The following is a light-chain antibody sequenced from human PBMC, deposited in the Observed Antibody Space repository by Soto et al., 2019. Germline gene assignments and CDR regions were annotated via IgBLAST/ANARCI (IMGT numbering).Light chain of an antibody. J-gene: IGLJ1*01. CDR2: ANK. V-gene: IGLV1-40*01. CDR1: GSNIGAPFD. Sequence: QSVLTQPPSVSGAPGQRVTISCTGSGSNIGAPFDVHWYQQLPGTAPKLVIYANKNRPSGVPDRFSGSKSGSSATLGIAGLQTGDEADYYCGTWDSILSCYVFGTGTKLTVL. CDR3: GTWDSILSCYV.